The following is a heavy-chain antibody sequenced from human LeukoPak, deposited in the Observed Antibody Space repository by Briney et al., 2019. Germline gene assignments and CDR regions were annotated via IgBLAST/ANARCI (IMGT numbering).Heavy chain of an antibody. CDR2: IKHDGSEK. CDR3: ARDESYSSDY. CDR1: GFTFSNYW. V-gene: IGHV3-7*05. Sequence: GGSLRLSCAASGFTFSNYWMSWVRQAPGKGLEWVANIKHDGSEKYYVDSVKGRFTISRDNAKNSLYLRMNRLRAEDTAVYYCARDESYSSDYWGQGTLVTVSS. D-gene: IGHD6-13*01. J-gene: IGHJ4*02.